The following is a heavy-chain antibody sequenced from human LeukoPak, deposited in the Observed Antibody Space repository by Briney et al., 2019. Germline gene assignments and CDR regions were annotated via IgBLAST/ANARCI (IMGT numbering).Heavy chain of an antibody. J-gene: IGHJ4*02. Sequence: SETLSLTCTVSGGSISSYYWSWIRQPPGKGLEWIGYIYYSGSTNYNPSLKSRVTISVDTSKNQFSLELSSVTAADTAVYYCASRYSSGWYGRWGQGTLVTVSS. CDR3: ASRYSSGWYGR. CDR1: GGSISSYY. D-gene: IGHD6-19*01. CDR2: IYYSGST. V-gene: IGHV4-59*01.